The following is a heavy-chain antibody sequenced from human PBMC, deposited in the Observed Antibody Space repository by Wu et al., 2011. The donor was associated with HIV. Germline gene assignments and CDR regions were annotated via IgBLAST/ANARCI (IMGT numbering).Heavy chain of an antibody. CDR2: IRTYNGET. D-gene: IGHD2-2*01. V-gene: IGHV1-18*01. J-gene: IGHJ4*02. CDR1: GYTFTSYG. Sequence: QVQLVQSGAEVKKPGASVKVSCKASGYTFTSYGISWVRQAPGQGLEWIGWIRTYNGETNYAQNLQGRVTVTTDTSTSTVYMEVRSLRSDDTAVYYCARDGRGTSDFWGQGTLVHRLL. CDR3: ARDGRGTSDF.